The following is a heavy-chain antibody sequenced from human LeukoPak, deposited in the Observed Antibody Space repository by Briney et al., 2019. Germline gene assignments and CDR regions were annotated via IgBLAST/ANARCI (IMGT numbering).Heavy chain of an antibody. Sequence: ASVKVSCKASGGTFSSYAISWVRQAPGQGLEWMGGIIPIFGTANYAQKFQGRVTMTRDTSISTAYMELSRLRSDDTAVYYCARARGSHDAFDIWGQGTMVTVSS. CDR3: ARARGSHDAFDI. J-gene: IGHJ3*02. D-gene: IGHD3-10*01. V-gene: IGHV1-69*05. CDR2: IIPIFGTA. CDR1: GGTFSSYA.